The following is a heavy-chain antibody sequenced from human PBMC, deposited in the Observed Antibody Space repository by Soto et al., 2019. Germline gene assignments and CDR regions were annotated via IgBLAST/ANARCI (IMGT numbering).Heavy chain of an antibody. V-gene: IGHV3-74*01. Sequence: PGGSLRLSCAASGFTFSVYWMHWVRQAPGKGLVWVSRMKTDASGATYADSVKGRFTISRDNTKNTLYLQMDSLRPEDTAVYFCAREDITTQVVKYYGMDVWGQGTTVTVSS. CDR1: GFTFSVYW. D-gene: IGHD1-1*01. CDR2: MKTDASGA. CDR3: AREDITTQVVKYYGMDV. J-gene: IGHJ6*02.